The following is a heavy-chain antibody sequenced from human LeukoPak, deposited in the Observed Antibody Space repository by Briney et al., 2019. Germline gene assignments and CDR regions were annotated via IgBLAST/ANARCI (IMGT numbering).Heavy chain of an antibody. Sequence: SETLSLTCTVSGYSISSGYYWGWIRQPPGKGLEWIGSIYHSGSTYYNPSLKSRVTISADTSKNQFSLKLSSVTAADTAVYYCARVIKNSYFPSTTVTTTRLPSGSFDYWGQGTLVTVSS. CDR3: ARVIKNSYFPSTTVTTTRLPSGSFDY. CDR1: GYSISSGYY. CDR2: IYHSGST. D-gene: IGHD4-17*01. J-gene: IGHJ4*02. V-gene: IGHV4-38-2*02.